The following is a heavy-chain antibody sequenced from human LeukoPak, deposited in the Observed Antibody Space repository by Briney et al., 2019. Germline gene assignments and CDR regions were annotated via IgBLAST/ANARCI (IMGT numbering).Heavy chain of an antibody. J-gene: IGHJ3*02. CDR1: GFTVGSNY. V-gene: IGHV3-66*01. Sequence: AGSLSLSCAASGFTVGSNYMSWVRQAPGKGLEWVSVIYRGGTTYYADSVKGRFIISRDNSKNTLYLQMNSLRAEDTAVYHCARSFDYSQEHAAFDIWGQGTLVTVSS. D-gene: IGHD3-9*01. CDR3: ARSFDYSQEHAAFDI. CDR2: IYRGGTT.